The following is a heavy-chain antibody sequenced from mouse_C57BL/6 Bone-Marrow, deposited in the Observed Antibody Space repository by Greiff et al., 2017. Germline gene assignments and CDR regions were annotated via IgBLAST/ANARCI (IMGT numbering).Heavy chain of an antibody. J-gene: IGHJ1*03. Sequence: VQLKESGGDLVKPGGSLKLSCAASGFTFSSYGMSWVRQTPDKRLEWVATISSGGSYTYYPDSVKGRFTISRDNAKNTLYLQMSSLKSEDTAMYYCARRGTSRYFEVWGTGTTVTVSS. CDR2: ISSGGSYT. D-gene: IGHD3-3*01. CDR3: ARRGTSRYFEV. CDR1: GFTFSSYG. V-gene: IGHV5-6*01.